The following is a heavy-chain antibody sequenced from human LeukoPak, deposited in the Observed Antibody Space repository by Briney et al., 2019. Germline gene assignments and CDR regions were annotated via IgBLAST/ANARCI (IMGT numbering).Heavy chain of an antibody. Sequence: ASVKVSCKTSGYTFTSFGVTWVRQAPGQGLEWMGWINPNSGGTNYAQKFQGRVTMTRDTSISTAYMELSRLRSDDTAVYYCARDWGGGAWEDYYDSSGPYFDYWGQGTLVTVSS. J-gene: IGHJ4*02. CDR3: ARDWGGGAWEDYYDSSGPYFDY. CDR2: INPNSGGT. D-gene: IGHD3-22*01. CDR1: GYTFTSFG. V-gene: IGHV1-2*02.